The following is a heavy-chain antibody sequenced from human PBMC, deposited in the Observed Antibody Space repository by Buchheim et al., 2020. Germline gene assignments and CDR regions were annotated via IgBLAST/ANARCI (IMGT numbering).Heavy chain of an antibody. CDR3: AREQLVRYFDY. Sequence: QVQLVQSGAEVKKPGSSVKVSCKASGGTFSSYAISWVRQAPGQGLEWMGWINPNSGGTNYAQKFQGWVTMTRDTSISTAYMELSRLRSDDTAVYYCAREQLVRYFDYWGQGTL. J-gene: IGHJ4*02. CDR2: INPNSGGT. V-gene: IGHV1-2*04. D-gene: IGHD6-13*01. CDR1: GGTFSSYA.